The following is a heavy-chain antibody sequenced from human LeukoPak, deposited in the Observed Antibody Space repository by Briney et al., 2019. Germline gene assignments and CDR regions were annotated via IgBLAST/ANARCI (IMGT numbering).Heavy chain of an antibody. CDR3: ARVGYYYDSSGRPGAFDI. D-gene: IGHD3-22*01. J-gene: IGHJ3*02. V-gene: IGHV3-64*01. CDR1: GFTFSSYA. Sequence: GGSPRLSCAASGFTFSSYAMHWVRQAPGKGLEYVSAISSNGGSTYYANSVKGRFTISRDNSKNTLYLQMGSLRAEDMAVYYCARVGYYYDSSGRPGAFDIWGQGTMVTVSS. CDR2: ISSNGGST.